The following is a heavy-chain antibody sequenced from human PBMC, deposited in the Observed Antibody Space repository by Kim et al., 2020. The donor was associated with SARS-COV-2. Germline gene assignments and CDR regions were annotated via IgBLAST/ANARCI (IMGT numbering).Heavy chain of an antibody. Sequence: NKYYADTVKGRFTMSRCKSKNTLYLQMNSLRAKETAVYYCAGGDYEFDYWGQGTLVTVSS. CDR2: NK. J-gene: IGHJ4*02. CDR3: AGGDYEFDY. V-gene: IGHV3-30*02. D-gene: IGHD4-17*01.